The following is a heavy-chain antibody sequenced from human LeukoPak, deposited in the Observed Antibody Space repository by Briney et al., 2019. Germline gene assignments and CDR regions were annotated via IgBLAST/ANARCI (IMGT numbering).Heavy chain of an antibody. Sequence: GGSLRLSCAASGFTXSXYGMXXVXXAPXXXXXWVAVISYDGSNKYYADSVKGRFTISRDNSKNTLYLQMDSLRAEDTAVYYCAKDIGSVYFDYWGQGTLVTVSS. CDR1: GFTXSXYG. D-gene: IGHD1-26*01. J-gene: IGHJ4*02. CDR3: AKDIGSVYFDY. V-gene: IGHV3-30*18. CDR2: ISYDGSNK.